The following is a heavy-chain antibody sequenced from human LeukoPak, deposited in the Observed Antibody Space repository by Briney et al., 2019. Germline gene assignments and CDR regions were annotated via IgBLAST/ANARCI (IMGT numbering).Heavy chain of an antibody. D-gene: IGHD2-2*01. CDR3: ARPAGDCSSTSCSWFDP. Sequence: ASVKVSCKASGYTFTGYYMHWVRQAPGQGLEWMGWINPNSGGTNYAQKFQGRVTMTRDTSISTAYVELSRLRSDDTAVYYCARPAGDCSSTSCSWFDPWGQGTLVTVSS. CDR2: INPNSGGT. CDR1: GYTFTGYY. V-gene: IGHV1-2*02. J-gene: IGHJ5*02.